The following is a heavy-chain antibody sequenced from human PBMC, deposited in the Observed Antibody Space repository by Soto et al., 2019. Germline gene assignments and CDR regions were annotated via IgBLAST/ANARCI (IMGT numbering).Heavy chain of an antibody. J-gene: IGHJ4*02. CDR1: GFTVGRYD. Sequence: QLVESGGGLFQAGGSTRLSCLVSGFTVGRYDMAWVRQAPGKGLEWASIIQSGGATYYPDSAQGRFTISRDNSKNTVYLQMNSLRVEDTGVYSCVRVLYDSGVVDYWGQGTVVTVSP. CDR2: IQSGGAT. CDR3: VRVLYDSGVVDY. D-gene: IGHD5-12*01. V-gene: IGHV3-53*01.